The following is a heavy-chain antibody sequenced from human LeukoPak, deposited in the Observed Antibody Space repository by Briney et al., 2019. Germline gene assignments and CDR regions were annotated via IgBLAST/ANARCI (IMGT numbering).Heavy chain of an antibody. Sequence: GGSLRLSCAASGFTFSSYGMHWVRQAPGKGLEWVAVIWYDGSNKYYADSVKGRFTISRDNSKNTLYLQMNSLRDEDTAVYYCARGTVTTGFDCWGQGTLVAISS. CDR3: ARGTVTTGFDC. J-gene: IGHJ4*02. D-gene: IGHD4-17*01. V-gene: IGHV3-33*01. CDR1: GFTFSSYG. CDR2: IWYDGSNK.